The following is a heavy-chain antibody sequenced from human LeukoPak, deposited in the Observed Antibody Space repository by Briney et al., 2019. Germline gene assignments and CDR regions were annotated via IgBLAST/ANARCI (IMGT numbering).Heavy chain of an antibody. V-gene: IGHV3-23*01. CDR1: GFTFSSYS. J-gene: IGHJ3*02. D-gene: IGHD6-19*01. Sequence: GGSLRLSCAASGFTFSSYSMNWVRQAPGKGLEWVSGISGSGGTTYYADSVKGRFTISRDNSKNTLYLQLNSLRAEDTAVYYCARVGGIAVAIDAFDIWGQGTMVTVSS. CDR3: ARVGGIAVAIDAFDI. CDR2: ISGSGGTT.